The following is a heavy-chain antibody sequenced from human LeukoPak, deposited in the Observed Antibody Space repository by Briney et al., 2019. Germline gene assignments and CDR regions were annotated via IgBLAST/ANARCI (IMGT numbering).Heavy chain of an antibody. Sequence: SETLSLTCTVSGGSISSYYWSWLRQPPGKGLEWIGDIFHNGNSNYNPSLKSRVTISVDTSKNQFSLKLSSVTAADTAVYYCARLNYYDTSWFDPWGQGTLVTVSS. V-gene: IGHV4-59*12. J-gene: IGHJ5*02. CDR3: ARLNYYDTSWFDP. D-gene: IGHD3-22*01. CDR1: GGSISSYY. CDR2: IFHNGNS.